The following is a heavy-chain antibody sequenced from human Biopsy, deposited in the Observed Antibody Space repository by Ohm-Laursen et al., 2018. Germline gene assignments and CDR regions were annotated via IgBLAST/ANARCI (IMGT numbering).Heavy chain of an antibody. CDR1: GGSISDSTYH. CDR3: ARDRGYYSDRTVPGYFDL. D-gene: IGHD3-22*01. J-gene: IGHJ2*01. Sequence: PGTLSLTCTVSGGSISDSTYHWGWIRQSPGKGLEWIGNIYYSGNPDYSPSLKSRVTISVDTSNNQFSLKLRSVTAADTAVYYCARDRGYYSDRTVPGYFDLWGRGTLVTVSS. V-gene: IGHV4-39*02. CDR2: IYYSGNP.